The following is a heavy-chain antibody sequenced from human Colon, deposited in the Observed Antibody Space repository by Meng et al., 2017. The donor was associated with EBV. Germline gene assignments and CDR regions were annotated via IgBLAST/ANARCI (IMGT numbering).Heavy chain of an antibody. CDR3: ARRRGGSGRDC. V-gene: IGHV4-39*01. CDR2: IYHSGST. Sequence: LELAVAGPGRGKPSEPLSLRCTVSRGTISSNGYYWDWVRQPPGKGLEWIGAIYHSGSTAYNPSLQSRVTMFVDTSKNQFSLMLTSVTATDTAVYYCARRRGGSGRDCWGQGTLVTVSS. CDR1: RGTISSNGYY. J-gene: IGHJ4*02. D-gene: IGHD3-10*01.